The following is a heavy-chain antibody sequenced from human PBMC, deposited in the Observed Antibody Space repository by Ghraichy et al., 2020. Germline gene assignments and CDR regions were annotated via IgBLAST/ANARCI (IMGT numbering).Heavy chain of an antibody. CDR3: VKAQGQWLVPFDY. Sequence: GGSLRLSCSASGFTFSSYAMHWVRQAPGKGLEYVSAISSNGGSTYYADSVKGRFTISRDNSKNTLYLQMSSLRAEDTAVYYCVKAQGQWLVPFDYWGQGTLVTVSS. D-gene: IGHD6-19*01. CDR1: GFTFSSYA. J-gene: IGHJ4*02. V-gene: IGHV3-64D*06. CDR2: ISSNGGST.